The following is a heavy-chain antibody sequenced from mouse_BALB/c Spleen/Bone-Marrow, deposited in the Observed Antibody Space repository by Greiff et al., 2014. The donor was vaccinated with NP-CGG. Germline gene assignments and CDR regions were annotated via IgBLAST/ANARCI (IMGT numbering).Heavy chain of an antibody. J-gene: IGHJ1*01. D-gene: IGHD3-1*01. CDR1: GYSITSAWS. CDR2: IHYSGST. CDR3: AKRGANHYWYFDD. Sequence: VQLKQSGPDLVRPSQSLSLTCTVTGYSITSAWSWHWIRQFPGNKLEWMGYIHYSGSTNYNPSLKSRISITRDTSKNQSFLQLNHVTTEDTAKYDGAKRGANHYWYFDDWGPGTTLTVSS. V-gene: IGHV3-1*02.